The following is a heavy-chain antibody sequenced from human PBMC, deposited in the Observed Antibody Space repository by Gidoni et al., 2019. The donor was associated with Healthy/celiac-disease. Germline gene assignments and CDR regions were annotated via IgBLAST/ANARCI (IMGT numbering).Heavy chain of an antibody. CDR1: GGSFSGYY. CDR3: ARVVPAAIRGYKTYYFDY. CDR2: INHSGST. Sequence: QVQLQQWGAGLLKPSETLSLTCAVYGGSFSGYYWSWIRQPPGKGLEWIGEINHSGSTNYNPSLKSRVTISVDTSKNQFSLKLSSVTAADTAVYYCARVVPAAIRGYKTYYFDYWGQGTLVTVSS. V-gene: IGHV4-34*01. J-gene: IGHJ4*02. D-gene: IGHD2-2*01.